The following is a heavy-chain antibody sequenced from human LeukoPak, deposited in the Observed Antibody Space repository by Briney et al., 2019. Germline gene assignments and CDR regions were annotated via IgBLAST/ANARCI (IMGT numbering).Heavy chain of an antibody. CDR2: IWYDGSNK. V-gene: IGHV3-33*06. CDR3: AKDHRRDGYNFDRY. Sequence: GGSLRLSCAASGFTFSSYGMHWVRQAPSKGLEWVAVIWYDGSNKYYADSVKGRFTISRDNSKNTLYLQMNSLRAEDTAVYYCAKDHRRDGYNFDRYWGQGTLVTVSS. D-gene: IGHD5-24*01. J-gene: IGHJ4*02. CDR1: GFTFSSYG.